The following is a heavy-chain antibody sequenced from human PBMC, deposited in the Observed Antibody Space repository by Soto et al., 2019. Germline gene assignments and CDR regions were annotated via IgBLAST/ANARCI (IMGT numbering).Heavy chain of an antibody. CDR1: GGSISSSSYY. Sequence: PSETLSLTCTVSGGSISSSSYYWGWLRQPPGKGLEWIGSIYYSGSTYYNPSLKSRVTISVDTSKNQFSLKLSSVTAADTAVYYCARPDGYNYTDWDYYGMDVLGQGTSVT. J-gene: IGHJ6*02. CDR3: ARPDGYNYTDWDYYGMDV. V-gene: IGHV4-39*01. D-gene: IGHD5-12*01. CDR2: IYYSGST.